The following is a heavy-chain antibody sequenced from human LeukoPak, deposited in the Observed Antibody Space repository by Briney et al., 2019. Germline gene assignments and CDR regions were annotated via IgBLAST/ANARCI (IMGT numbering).Heavy chain of an antibody. J-gene: IGHJ3*02. D-gene: IGHD3-22*01. CDR1: GFTFSSYA. V-gene: IGHV3-30*14. CDR2: ISYDGNNK. CDR3: ARGGRGSAAVVAPRSFDI. Sequence: QPGRSLRLSCAVSGFTFSSYAMHWVRQAPGKGLEWVAVISYDGNNKYYADSVKGRFIISRDISKNTLYLQMNSLRAEDSALYYCARGGRGSAAVVAPRSFDIWGQGTMVTVSS.